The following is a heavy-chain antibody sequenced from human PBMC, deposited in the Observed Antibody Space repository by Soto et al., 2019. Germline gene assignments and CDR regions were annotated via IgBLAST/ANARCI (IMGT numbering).Heavy chain of an antibody. V-gene: IGHV4-59*01. CDR3: ARGSRDDYFTWFDP. J-gene: IGHJ5*02. CDR2: IYYSGST. D-gene: IGHD2-2*01. Sequence: SETLSLSCTVSGGSISSYYWSWIRQPPGKGLEWIGYIYYSGSTNYNPSLKSRVTISVDTSKNQFSLKLSSVTAADTAVYYCARGSRDDYFTWFDPWGQGTLVTVS. CDR1: GGSISSYY.